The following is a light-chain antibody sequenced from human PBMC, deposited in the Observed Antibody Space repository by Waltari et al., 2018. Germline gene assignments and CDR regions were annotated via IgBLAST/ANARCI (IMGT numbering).Light chain of an antibody. Sequence: DIQMTQSPSTLSASVGDRVTITCRASQNINSWLAWYQQKPGKAPKLLIYKASSLETGVPSRFSGSESGTEFTLTINSLQPDDFATYYCQQYNSYSTLTFGGGTKVEIK. CDR1: QNINSW. J-gene: IGKJ4*01. V-gene: IGKV1-5*03. CDR3: QQYNSYSTLT. CDR2: KAS.